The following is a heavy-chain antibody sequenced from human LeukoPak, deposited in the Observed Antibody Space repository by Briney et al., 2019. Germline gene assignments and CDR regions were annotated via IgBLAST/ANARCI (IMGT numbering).Heavy chain of an antibody. CDR2: ISAYNGNT. CDR3: ARADGSIWYSGYFDY. J-gene: IGHJ4*02. V-gene: IGHV1-18*04. Sequence: ASVKVSCKASGYTFTSYGISWVRQAPGQGLEWMGWISAYNGNTNYAQKLQGRVTMTPDTSTSTAYMELRSLRSDDTAVYYCARADGSIWYSGYFDYWGQGTLVTVSS. D-gene: IGHD6-13*01. CDR1: GYTFTSYG.